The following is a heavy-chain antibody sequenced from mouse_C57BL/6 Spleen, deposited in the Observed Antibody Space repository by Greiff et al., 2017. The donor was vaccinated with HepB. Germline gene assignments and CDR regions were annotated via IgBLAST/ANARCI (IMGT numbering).Heavy chain of an antibody. V-gene: IGHV5-6*01. CDR1: GFTFSSYG. J-gene: IGHJ1*03. CDR2: ISSGGSYT. Sequence: EVQLQESGGDLVKPGGSLKLSCAASGFTFSSYGMSWVRQTPDKRLEWVATISSGGSYTYYPDSVKGRFTISRDNAKNTLYLQMSSLKSEDTAMYYCARQTGTVWGTGTTVTVSS. CDR3: ARQTGTV. D-gene: IGHD4-1*01.